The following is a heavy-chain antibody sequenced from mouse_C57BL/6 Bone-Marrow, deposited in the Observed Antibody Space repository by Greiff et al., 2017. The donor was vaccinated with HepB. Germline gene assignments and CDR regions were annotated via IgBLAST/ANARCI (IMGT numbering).Heavy chain of an antibody. Sequence: EVHLVESGGGLVKPGGSLKLSCAASGFTFSDYGMHCVRQAPEKGLEWVAYISSGSSTIYYADTVKGRFTISRDNAKNTLFLQMTSLRSEDTAMYYCARGTAYWGQGTLVTVSA. CDR2: ISSGSSTI. CDR1: GFTFSDYG. CDR3: ARGTAY. J-gene: IGHJ3*01. V-gene: IGHV5-17*01.